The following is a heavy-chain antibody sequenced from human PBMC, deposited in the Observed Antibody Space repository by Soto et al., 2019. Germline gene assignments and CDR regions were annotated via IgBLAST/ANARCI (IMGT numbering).Heavy chain of an antibody. Sequence: SETLSLTCAVYGGSFSGYYWSWIRQPPGKGLEWIGEINHSGSTNYNPSLKSRVTISVDTSKNQFSLKLSSVTAADTAVYYCARGRKSSSWSRNWFDPWGQGTLVTVSS. J-gene: IGHJ5*02. V-gene: IGHV4-34*01. CDR3: ARGRKSSSWSRNWFDP. CDR2: INHSGST. D-gene: IGHD6-13*01. CDR1: GGSFSGYY.